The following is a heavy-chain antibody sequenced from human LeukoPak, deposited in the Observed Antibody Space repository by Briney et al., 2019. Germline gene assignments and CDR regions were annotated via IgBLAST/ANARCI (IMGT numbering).Heavy chain of an antibody. CDR3: ARLDRRSSFLDY. D-gene: IGHD6-13*01. CDR1: GFTVSNNY. J-gene: IGHJ4*02. Sequence: SGGSLRLSCAASGFTVSNNYMSWVRQAPGKGLEWVSVIYSGESTYYADSVKGRFTISRDSPKNTLYLQMNSLRAEDTAVYYCARLDRRSSFLDYWGQGALVTVSS. V-gene: IGHV3-53*01. CDR2: IYSGEST.